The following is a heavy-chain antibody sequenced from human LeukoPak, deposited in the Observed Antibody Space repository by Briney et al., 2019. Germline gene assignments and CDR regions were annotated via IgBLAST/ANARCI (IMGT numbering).Heavy chain of an antibody. CDR1: GFTFSSYS. J-gene: IGHJ4*02. Sequence: GGSLRLSCAASGFTFSSYSMNWVRQAPGKGPEWVSSISSSSSYIYYADSVKGRFTISRDNAKNSLYLQMNSLRAEDTAVYYCAGGFENQPFDYWGQGTLVTVSS. CDR2: ISSSSSYI. D-gene: IGHD3-10*01. V-gene: IGHV3-21*01. CDR3: AGGFENQPFDY.